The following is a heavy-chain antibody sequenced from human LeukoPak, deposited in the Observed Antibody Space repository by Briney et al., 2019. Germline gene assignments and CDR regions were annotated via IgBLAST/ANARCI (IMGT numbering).Heavy chain of an antibody. CDR1: GYTVTTHY. CDR3: ARDSGSIAAGAWDQLDY. J-gene: IGHJ4*02. D-gene: IGHD6-13*01. V-gene: IGHV1-46*01. CDR2: LNPSGGST. Sequence: EASVKVSCKASGYTVTTHYMHWVRQAPGQGLEWMGILNPSGGSTRNAQTFQGRVSMTTDTSTSTIYMELRSLRSDDTAVYYCARDSGSIAAGAWDQLDYWGQGTLVTVSS.